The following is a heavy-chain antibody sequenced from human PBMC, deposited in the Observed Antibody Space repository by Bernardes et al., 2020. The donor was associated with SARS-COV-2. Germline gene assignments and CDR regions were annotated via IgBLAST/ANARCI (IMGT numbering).Heavy chain of an antibody. CDR1: GGSISSYY. J-gene: IGHJ5*02. CDR3: ARACSSTSRYGSCWFDP. D-gene: IGHD2-2*01. CDR2: IYYSGST. V-gene: IGHV4-59*01. Sequence: SETLSLTCTVSGGSISSYYWSWIRQPPGKGLEWIGYIYYSGSTNYNPSLKSRVTISVDTSKNQFSLKLSLRSDDMAVYYCARACSSTSRYGSCWFDPWGQGTLVTVSS.